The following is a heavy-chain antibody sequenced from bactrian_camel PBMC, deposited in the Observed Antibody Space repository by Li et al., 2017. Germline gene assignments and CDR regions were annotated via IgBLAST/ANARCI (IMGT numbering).Heavy chain of an antibody. D-gene: IGHD4*01. CDR2: IDTDEKT. Sequence: HVQLVESGGGSVEAGGSLRLSCAASGYTLSNRCMGWFRQAPGKEREGVAAIDTDEKTAYGDSVKGRFTISRDNAKNTVYLQMNSLKPEDTATYIAVGCGVTVTTMRARGPRS. CDR1: GYTLSNRC. J-gene: IGHJ4*01. V-gene: IGHV3S53*01.